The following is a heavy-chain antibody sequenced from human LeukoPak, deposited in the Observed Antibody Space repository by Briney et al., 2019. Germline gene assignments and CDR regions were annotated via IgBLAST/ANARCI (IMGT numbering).Heavy chain of an antibody. CDR3: ARDAIVVVPAAITRAGGIDY. Sequence: TGGSLRLSCAASGFTFSSYSMNWVRQAPGKGLEWVSSISSSSSYIYYADSVKGRFTISGDNAKNSLYLQMNSLRAEDTAVYYCARDAIVVVPAAITRAGGIDYWGQGTLVTVSS. D-gene: IGHD2-2*01. V-gene: IGHV3-21*01. CDR2: ISSSSSYI. J-gene: IGHJ4*02. CDR1: GFTFSSYS.